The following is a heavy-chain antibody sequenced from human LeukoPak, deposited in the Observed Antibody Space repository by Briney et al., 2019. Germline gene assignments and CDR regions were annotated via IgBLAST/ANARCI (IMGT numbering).Heavy chain of an antibody. CDR3: AKALNDYGDPDAFDI. CDR2: ISGSGGST. V-gene: IGHV3-23*01. Sequence: GGSLRLSCAASGFTFRSYSMNWVRQAPGKGLEWVSAISGSGGSTYYADSVKGRFTISRDNSKNTLYLQMNSLRAEDTAVYYCAKALNDYGDPDAFDIWGQGTMVTVSS. CDR1: GFTFRSYS. J-gene: IGHJ3*02. D-gene: IGHD4-17*01.